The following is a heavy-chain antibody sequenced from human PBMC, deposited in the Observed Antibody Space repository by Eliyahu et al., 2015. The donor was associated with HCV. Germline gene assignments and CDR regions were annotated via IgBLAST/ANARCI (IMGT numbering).Heavy chain of an antibody. V-gene: IGHV4-39*01. CDR3: ARHDPFYDYVWGSTPFDY. CDR1: XGSXSSXSYY. CDR2: IYYSGST. Sequence: QLQLQESGPGLVKPSETLSLTXTVXXGSXSSXSYYWGWIRQPPGKGLEWIGSIYYSGSTYYNPSLKSRVTISVDTSKNQFSLKLSSVTAADTAVYYCARHDPFYDYVWGSTPFDYWGQGTLVTVSS. J-gene: IGHJ4*02. D-gene: IGHD3-16*01.